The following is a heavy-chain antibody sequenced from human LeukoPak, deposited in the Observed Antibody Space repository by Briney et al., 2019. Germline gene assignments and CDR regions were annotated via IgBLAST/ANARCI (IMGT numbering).Heavy chain of an antibody. CDR2: IIPNLGTT. D-gene: IGHD3-22*01. Sequence: WASVKVFCKASGGTSNSHAISWVRQAPGQGLEWMGRIIPNLGTTNRAQNFQDRVTLTADKSTNTAYMELTSLTSDDTAVYYCATTNDGGGYQWGDFFDFWGQGTLVTVSS. CDR3: ATTNDGGGYQWGDFFDF. CDR1: GGTSNSHA. V-gene: IGHV1-69*04. J-gene: IGHJ4*02.